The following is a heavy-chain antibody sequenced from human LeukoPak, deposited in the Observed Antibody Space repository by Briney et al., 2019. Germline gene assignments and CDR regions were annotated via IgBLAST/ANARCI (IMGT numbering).Heavy chain of an antibody. CDR2: IDQDGNVR. D-gene: IGHD6-13*01. CDR1: GFSFSAFW. Sequence: GGSQRLSCAASGFSFSAFWMSWVRQTPEKGLEVVANIDQDGNVRNYMDSLKGRCTISRDNAKKALYLEINSLRADDTAVYYCSRDPESSSFDLWGRGALVTVSS. V-gene: IGHV3-7*01. CDR3: SRDPESSSFDL. J-gene: IGHJ4*02.